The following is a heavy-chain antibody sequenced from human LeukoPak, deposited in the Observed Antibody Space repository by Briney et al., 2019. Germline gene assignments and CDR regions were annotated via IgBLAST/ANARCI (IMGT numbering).Heavy chain of an antibody. CDR3: ARWGYCSGGSYSGGFDP. Sequence: PGGSLRLPCAASGFTFSSYWMSWVRQAPGKGLEWVANIKQDGSEKYYVDSVKGRFTISRDNAKNSLYLQMNSLRAEDTAVYYCARWGYCSGGSYSGGFDPWGQGTLVTVSS. CDR1: GFTFSSYW. J-gene: IGHJ5*02. CDR2: IKQDGSEK. D-gene: IGHD2-15*01. V-gene: IGHV3-7*01.